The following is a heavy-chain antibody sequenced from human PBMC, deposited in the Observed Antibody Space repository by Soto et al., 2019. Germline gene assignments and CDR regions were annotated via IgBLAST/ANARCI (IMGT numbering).Heavy chain of an antibody. Sequence: PGGSLRLSCAASGFTFSSYAMSWVRQAPGKGLEWVSANSGSGGSTYYADSVKGRFTISRDNSKNTLYLQMNSLRAEDTAVYYCAKDPPLPYDLYGMDVWGQGTTVTVSS. J-gene: IGHJ6*02. D-gene: IGHD3-3*01. V-gene: IGHV3-23*01. CDR3: AKDPPLPYDLYGMDV. CDR2: NSGSGGST. CDR1: GFTFSSYA.